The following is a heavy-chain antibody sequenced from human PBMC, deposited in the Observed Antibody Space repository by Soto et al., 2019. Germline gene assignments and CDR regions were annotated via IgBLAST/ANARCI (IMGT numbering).Heavy chain of an antibody. Sequence: SETLSLTCAAYGGSVNGYYWNWLRQPPGKGLEWIGEINHTGGTHYNPSLKSRVTMSVDTSKNQFSLRLSSVTAADTAIYYCATRITVFGLLIPPFDPWGQGTQVTVSS. J-gene: IGHJ5*02. V-gene: IGHV4-34*01. D-gene: IGHD3-3*01. CDR1: GGSVNGYY. CDR3: ATRITVFGLLIPPFDP. CDR2: INHTGGT.